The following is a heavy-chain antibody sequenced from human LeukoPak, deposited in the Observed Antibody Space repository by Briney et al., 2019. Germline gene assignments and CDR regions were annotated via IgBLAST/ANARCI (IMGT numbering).Heavy chain of an antibody. CDR3: ARTSRTSGTTLPGDAIDI. CDR2: LHFSGST. Sequence: PSETLSLTCTVSGYSISSSYYWAWIRQPPGKGLEWIGSLHFSGSTYYNLSLKSRVTMSVDTSKNQFSLKMTSVTAADTAIFYCARTSRTSGTTLPGDAIDIWGQGTMVTVSS. J-gene: IGHJ3*02. V-gene: IGHV4-38-2*02. D-gene: IGHD1-1*01. CDR1: GYSISSSYY.